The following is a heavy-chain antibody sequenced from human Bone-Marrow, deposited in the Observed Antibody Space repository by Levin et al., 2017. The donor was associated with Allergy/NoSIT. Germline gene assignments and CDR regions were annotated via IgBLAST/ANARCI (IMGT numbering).Heavy chain of an antibody. J-gene: IGHJ4*02. CDR2: IYYSGST. V-gene: IGHV4-31*03. D-gene: IGHD1-20*01. CDR1: GGFISSTNYY. Sequence: LRLSCNVSGGFISSTNYYWGWIRQVPGRGLEWIGYIYYSGSTDYNPSLRSRGTISEDTSKNHFSLQLSSVTAADTGIYYCARVSPITVLKGGCFDYWGQGTLVTVSS. CDR3: ARVSPITVLKGGCFDY.